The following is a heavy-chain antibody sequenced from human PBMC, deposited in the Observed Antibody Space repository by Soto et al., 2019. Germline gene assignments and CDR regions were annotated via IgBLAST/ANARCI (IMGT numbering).Heavy chain of an antibody. CDR2: ITYNGST. CDR1: GGSISSGGYY. D-gene: IGHD3-3*01. Sequence: QVQLQESGPGLVKPSQTLSLTCTVSGGSISSGGYYGSWIRPSPGKGLGWIGYITYNGSTYYNPSIKSRLTISGDTSMNQFSLKLSSVTAADTAVYYCARGVLDFWSAYYGAFDIGGQGTMVTVSS. J-gene: IGHJ3*02. CDR3: ARGVLDFWSAYYGAFDI. V-gene: IGHV4-31*03.